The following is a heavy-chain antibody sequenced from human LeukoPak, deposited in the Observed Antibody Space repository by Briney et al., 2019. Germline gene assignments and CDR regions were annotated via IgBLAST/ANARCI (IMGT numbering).Heavy chain of an antibody. CDR1: GGSFSGYY. D-gene: IGHD4/OR15-4a*01. CDR2: INHSGST. V-gene: IGHV4-34*01. Sequence: SETLSLTCAVYGGSFSGYYWSWIRQPPGKGLEWIGEINHSGSTNYSPPLKSRVTISVDTSKNQFSLKLTSVTAADTAVYYCARDVKEGVPEVDYYGMDVWGQGTTVIVSS. J-gene: IGHJ6*02. CDR3: ARDVKEGVPEVDYYGMDV.